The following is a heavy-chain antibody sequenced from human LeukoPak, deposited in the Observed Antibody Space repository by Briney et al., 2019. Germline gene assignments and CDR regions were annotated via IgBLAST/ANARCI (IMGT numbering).Heavy chain of an antibody. V-gene: IGHV4-39*01. CDR2: MYYSGST. Sequence: PSETLSLTCAVSGGSISSSSYYWGWIRQPPGKGLEWMGSMYYSGSTYYNPSLKSRVTISVDTSKNQFSLKLSSVTAADTALYYCARHSSLRTFDYWGQGTLVTVSS. J-gene: IGHJ4*02. CDR3: ARHSSLRTFDY. CDR1: GGSISSSSYY. D-gene: IGHD1-1*01.